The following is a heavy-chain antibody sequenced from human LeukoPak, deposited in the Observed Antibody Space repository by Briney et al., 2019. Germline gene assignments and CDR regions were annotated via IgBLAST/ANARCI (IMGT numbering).Heavy chain of an antibody. CDR2: IIPIFGTA. CDR1: GGTFSSYA. J-gene: IGHJ6*02. CDR3: ARIPSYYYYYGMDV. Sequence: SVKVSCKASGGTFSSYAISWVRQGPGQGLEWMGGIIPIFGTANYAQKFQGRVTITADESTSTAYMELSSLRSEDTAVYYCARIPSYYYYYGMDVWGQGTTVTVSS. V-gene: IGHV1-69*01.